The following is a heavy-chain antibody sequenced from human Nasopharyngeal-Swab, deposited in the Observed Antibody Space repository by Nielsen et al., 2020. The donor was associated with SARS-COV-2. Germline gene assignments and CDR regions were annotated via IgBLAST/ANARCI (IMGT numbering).Heavy chain of an antibody. Sequence: GESLKISCAASGFTFSDYYMNWVRQAPGKGLEWVSSISSSSTIYYADSVKGRFTISRDNAKNTLYLQMNSLRVVDTAVYYCVKHQGSSSDQWGQGTLVTVSS. CDR3: VKHQGSSSDQ. V-gene: IGHV3-69-1*01. CDR2: ISSSSTI. CDR1: GFTFSDYY. J-gene: IGHJ4*02.